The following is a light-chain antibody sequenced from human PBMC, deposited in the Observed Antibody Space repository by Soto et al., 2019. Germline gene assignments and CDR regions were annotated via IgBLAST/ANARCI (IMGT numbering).Light chain of an antibody. CDR3: QQHGSSPPT. CDR2: GAS. V-gene: IGKV3-20*01. J-gene: IGKJ4*02. Sequence: LTRAPHTLALSQGESAAHACRASQSVSSYLAWYQQKPGQAPRLLIYGASSRATGIPDRFSGSGSGTDFTLSISRLEPEDFAVYYCQQHGSSPPTFGGGTKVDIK. CDR1: QSVSSY.